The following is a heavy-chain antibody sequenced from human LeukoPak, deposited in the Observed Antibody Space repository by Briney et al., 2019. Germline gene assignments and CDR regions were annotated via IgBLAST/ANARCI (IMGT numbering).Heavy chain of an antibody. J-gene: IGHJ4*02. D-gene: IGHD3-10*01. V-gene: IGHV5-51*01. CDR3: ARPDYGSSDY. CDR1: GYSFTSYW. CDR2: IWPGDSNT. Sequence: KISCKSSGYSFTSYWIGWVRQMPGKGLEWMGLIWPGDSNTKYSPSFQGQVTISADKSINTAYLQWNSLKASDTAMYYCARPDYGSSDYWGQGTLVTVSS.